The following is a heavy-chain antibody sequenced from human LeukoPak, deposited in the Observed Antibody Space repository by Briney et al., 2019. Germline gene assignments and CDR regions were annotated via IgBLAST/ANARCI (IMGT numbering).Heavy chain of an antibody. CDR2: IKQDGSEK. D-gene: IGHD3-22*01. CDR1: GFTFSSYW. Sequence: GGSLRLSCAASGFTFSSYWMSWVRQAPGKGLEWVANIKQDGSEKYYVDSVKGRFTISRDNAKNSLYLQMNSLRAEDTAVYYCARGYYYDSSGYYYGWFDPWGQGTLVTVSS. J-gene: IGHJ5*02. V-gene: IGHV3-7*01. CDR3: ARGYYYDSSGYYYGWFDP.